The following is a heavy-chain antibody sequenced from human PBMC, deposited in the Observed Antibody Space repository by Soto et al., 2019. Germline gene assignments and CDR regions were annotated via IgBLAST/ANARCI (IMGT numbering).Heavy chain of an antibody. CDR2: SSSNGGST. J-gene: IGHJ4*02. Sequence: GGSLRLSCVASGFTFSNSAMYWVRQAPGKGLECVSSSSSNGGSTYYADSVKGRFTISRDNSKNTLYLQMGSLRADDMAVYYCATVGNYGNFDYWGQGTLVTVSS. V-gene: IGHV3-64*02. CDR1: GFTFSNSA. CDR3: ATVGNYGNFDY. D-gene: IGHD3-10*01.